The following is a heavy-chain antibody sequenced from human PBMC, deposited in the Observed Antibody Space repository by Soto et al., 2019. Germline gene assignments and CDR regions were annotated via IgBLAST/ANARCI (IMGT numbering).Heavy chain of an antibody. CDR1: GFTFSSYA. V-gene: IGHV3-23*01. CDR2: ISGSGGST. J-gene: IGHJ4*02. D-gene: IGHD2-2*01. CDR3: AKGPGYCSSTSCPANDY. Sequence: GGSLRLSCAASGFTFSSYAMSWVRQAPGKGLEWVSAISGSGGSTYYADSVKGGFTISRDNSKNTLYLQMNSPRAEDTAVYYCAKGPGYCSSTSCPANDYWGQGTLVTVSS.